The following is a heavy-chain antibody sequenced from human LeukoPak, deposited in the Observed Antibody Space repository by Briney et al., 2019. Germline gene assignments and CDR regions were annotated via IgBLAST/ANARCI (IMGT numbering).Heavy chain of an antibody. V-gene: IGHV4-39*07. CDR3: ARSGGNSEFTN. CDR1: GGSISSSSYY. Sequence: SETLSLTCTVSGGSISSSSYYWGWIRQPPGKGLEWIGSIYYSGSTYYNPSLKSRVTISVDTSKNQFSLKLSSVTTADTAVYYCARSGGNSEFTNWGQGTLVTVSS. J-gene: IGHJ4*02. CDR2: IYYSGST. D-gene: IGHD4-23*01.